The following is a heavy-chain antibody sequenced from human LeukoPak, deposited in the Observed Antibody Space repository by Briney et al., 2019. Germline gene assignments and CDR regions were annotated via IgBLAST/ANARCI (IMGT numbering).Heavy chain of an antibody. V-gene: IGHV4-34*01. J-gene: IGHJ4*02. CDR2: INHSGST. D-gene: IGHD3-16*01. CDR1: GGSFSGYY. CDR3: ARGEIGRAMDY. Sequence: SETLSLTCAVYGGSFSGYYWSWIRQPPGKGLEWIGEINHSGSTNYNPSLKSRVTVSVDTSKNQFSLKLSSVTAADTAVYYCARGEIGRAMDYWGQGTLVTVSS.